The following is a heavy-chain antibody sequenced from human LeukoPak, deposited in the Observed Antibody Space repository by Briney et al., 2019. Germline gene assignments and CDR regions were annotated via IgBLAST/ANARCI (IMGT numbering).Heavy chain of an antibody. CDR3: ARDSGRSVVPAAQVDY. CDR1: GYTFTSYY. CDR2: INPSGGST. J-gene: IGHJ4*02. Sequence: ASVKVSCKASGYTFTSYYMHWVRQAPGQGLEWMGIINPSGGSTSYAQKFQDRVTMTTDTSTSTAYMELRSLRSDDTAVYYCARDSGRSVVPAAQVDYWGQGTLVTVSS. D-gene: IGHD2-2*01. V-gene: IGHV1-46*01.